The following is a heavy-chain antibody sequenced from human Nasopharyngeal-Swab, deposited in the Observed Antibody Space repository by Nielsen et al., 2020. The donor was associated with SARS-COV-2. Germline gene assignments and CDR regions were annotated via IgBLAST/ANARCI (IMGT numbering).Heavy chain of an antibody. D-gene: IGHD6-13*01. CDR3: ASRGASADPSKRDLPFSRRTFDL. Sequence: ESLTISCAASGFSVSGNTYMSWVRQAPGKGLEWVSTIHADGNTYYADSVRGRFTSSRDTSKNTVSLQMNSLRADDTAVYYYASRGASADPSKRDLPFSRRTFDLWGRGTLVTVSS. J-gene: IGHJ2*01. CDR1: GFSVSGNTY. V-gene: IGHV3-53*01. CDR2: IHADGNT.